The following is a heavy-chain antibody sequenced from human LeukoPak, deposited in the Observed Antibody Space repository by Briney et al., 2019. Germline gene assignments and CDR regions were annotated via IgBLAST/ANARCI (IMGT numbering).Heavy chain of an antibody. J-gene: IGHJ6*02. D-gene: IGHD2-2*02. Sequence: PGGSLRLSCAASGFTFSSYSMNCVRQAPGKGLEWVSSISSSSSYIYYADSVKGRFTISRDNAKNSLYLQMNSLRAEDTAVYYCARDYPYCSSTSCYRYYYYGMDVWGQGTTVTVSS. CDR3: ARDYPYCSSTSCYRYYYYGMDV. CDR2: ISSSSSYI. V-gene: IGHV3-21*01. CDR1: GFTFSSYS.